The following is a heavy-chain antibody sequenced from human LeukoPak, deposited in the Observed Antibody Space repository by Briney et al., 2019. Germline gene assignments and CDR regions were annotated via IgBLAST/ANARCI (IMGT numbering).Heavy chain of an antibody. V-gene: IGHV3-23*01. CDR2: ISGSGGST. Sequence: GGSLRLSCAASGFTFSSYAMSWVRQAPGKGLEWVSAISGSGGSTYYADSVKGRFTISRDDSKNTLYLQMNSLRAEDTAVYYCAKHGGRYCSSTSCYYYYYMDVWGKGTTVTVSS. J-gene: IGHJ6*03. CDR1: GFTFSSYA. D-gene: IGHD2-2*01. CDR3: AKHGGRYCSSTSCYYYYYMDV.